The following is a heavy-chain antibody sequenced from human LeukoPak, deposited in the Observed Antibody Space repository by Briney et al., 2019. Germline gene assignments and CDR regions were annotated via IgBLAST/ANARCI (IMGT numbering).Heavy chain of an antibody. V-gene: IGHV3-33*06. J-gene: IGHJ1*01. CDR1: GFRFSSFG. CDR2: IWSDSSYI. Sequence: GGSLRLFCAASGFRFSSFGMHWVRQAPGKGLDWVAVIWSDSSYIYYADSVKGRFTISRDNSKNTLYLQMNSLRAEDTAVYYCAKIVQYTAATGTGPESWGQGSLVTVSP. D-gene: IGHD6-13*01. CDR3: AKIVQYTAATGTGPES.